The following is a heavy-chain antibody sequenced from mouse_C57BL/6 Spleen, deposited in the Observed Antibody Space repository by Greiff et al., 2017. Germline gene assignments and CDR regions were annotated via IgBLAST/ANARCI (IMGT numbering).Heavy chain of an antibody. CDR3: ARAPRQLYFDY. V-gene: IGHV3-6*01. D-gene: IGHD3-2*01. J-gene: IGHJ2*01. Sequence: EVQLVESGPGLVKPSQSLSLTCSVTGYSITSGYYWNWIRQFPGNKLEWMGYISYDGSNNYNPSLKNRISITRDTSKNQFFLKLNSVTTEDTATYYCARAPRQLYFDYWGQGTTLTVSS. CDR2: ISYDGSN. CDR1: GYSITSGYY.